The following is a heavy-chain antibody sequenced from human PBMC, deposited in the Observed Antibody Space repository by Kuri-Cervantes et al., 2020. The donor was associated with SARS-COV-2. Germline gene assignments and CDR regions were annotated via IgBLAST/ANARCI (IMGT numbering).Heavy chain of an antibody. V-gene: IGHV3-30-3*01. CDR1: GFTFSSYA. J-gene: IGHJ4*02. D-gene: IGHD1/OR15-1a*01. CDR2: ISYDGSKK. CDR3: ARDLRTGNSLDY. Sequence: GESLKISCAASGFTFSSYAMHWVRQAPGKGLEWVAVISYDGSKKYYAASVKGRFTISRDNAKNSVYLQMNSLRAEDTAVYYCARDLRTGNSLDYWGQGTLVTVSS.